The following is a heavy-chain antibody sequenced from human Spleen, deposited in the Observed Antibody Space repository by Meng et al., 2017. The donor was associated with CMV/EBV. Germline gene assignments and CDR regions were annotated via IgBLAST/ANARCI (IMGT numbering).Heavy chain of an antibody. J-gene: IGHJ4*02. CDR1: GFTFSSFA. CDR2: ISAITLTI. Sequence: GESLKISCATSGFTFSSFAMSWVRQAPGKGLEWVSSISAITLTIFYADSVKGRFTISRDNSKNTVYLQMNSLRPEDTALYFCAKDPIGGNYRGSHFDYWGQGVLVTVSS. V-gene: IGHV3-23*01. D-gene: IGHD3-16*01. CDR3: AKDPIGGNYRGSHFDY.